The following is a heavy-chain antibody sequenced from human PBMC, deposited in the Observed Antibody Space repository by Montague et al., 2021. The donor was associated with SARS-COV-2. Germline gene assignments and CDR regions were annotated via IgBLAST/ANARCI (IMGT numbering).Heavy chain of an antibody. V-gene: IGHV4-39*01. CDR2: IYYSGST. Sequence: SETLFLTCTVSGGSISSSSYYWGWIRQPPGKGLEWIGSIYYSGSTYYNPSPKSRVTISVDTSKNQFSLKLSSVTAADTAVYYCARFPTSYYYDSKAAPATPDAFDIWGQGTMVTVSS. J-gene: IGHJ3*02. D-gene: IGHD3-22*01. CDR1: GGSISSSSYY. CDR3: ARFPTSYYYDSKAAPATPDAFDI.